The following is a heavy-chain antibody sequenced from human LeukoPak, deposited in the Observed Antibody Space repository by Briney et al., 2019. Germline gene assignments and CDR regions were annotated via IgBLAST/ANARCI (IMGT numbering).Heavy chain of an antibody. Sequence: ASVKVSCKASGYTFTTYDINWVRQAPGKGLEWMGGFDPEDGETIYAQKFQGRVTMTEDTSTDTAYMELSSLRSEDTAVYYCAIKSYSGSYYGRGRVSFGAFDIWGQGTMVTVSS. CDR2: FDPEDGET. J-gene: IGHJ3*02. D-gene: IGHD1-26*01. V-gene: IGHV1-24*01. CDR1: GYTFTTYD. CDR3: AIKSYSGSYYGRGRVSFGAFDI.